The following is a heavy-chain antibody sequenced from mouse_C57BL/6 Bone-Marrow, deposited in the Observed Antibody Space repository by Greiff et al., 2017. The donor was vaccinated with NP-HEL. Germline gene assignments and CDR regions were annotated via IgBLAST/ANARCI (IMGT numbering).Heavy chain of an antibody. D-gene: IGHD1-1*01. CDR2: IDPSDSYT. Sequence: VQLQQPGAELVMPGASVKLSCKASGYTFTSYWMHWVKQRPGQGLEWIGEIDPSDSYTNYNQKFKGKSTLTVDKSSSTAYMQLSSLTSEDSAVYYCARSRVYYGSSYGDYWGQGTTLTVSS. CDR1: GYTFTSYW. J-gene: IGHJ2*01. V-gene: IGHV1-69*01. CDR3: ARSRVYYGSSYGDY.